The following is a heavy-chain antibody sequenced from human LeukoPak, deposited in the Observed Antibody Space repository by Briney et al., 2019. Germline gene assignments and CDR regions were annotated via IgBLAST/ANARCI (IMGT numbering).Heavy chain of an antibody. J-gene: IGHJ3*02. V-gene: IGHV5-51*01. CDR1: GYSFTSYW. CDR3: ARPRDILTGYFGGAFDI. CDR2: IYPGDSDT. D-gene: IGHD3-9*01. Sequence: GESLKISCKGSGYSFTSYWIGWVRQMPGKGLEWMGIIYPGDSDTRYSPSFQGQVTISADKSISTAYLQWSSLKASDTAMYYCARPRDILTGYFGGAFDIWGQATMVTVSS.